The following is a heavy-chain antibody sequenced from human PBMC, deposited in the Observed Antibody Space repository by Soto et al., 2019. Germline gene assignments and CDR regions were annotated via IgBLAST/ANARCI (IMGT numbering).Heavy chain of an antibody. D-gene: IGHD3-3*01. CDR1: GFSLSTSGAA. Sequence: QINLIESGPRLVKPTLSLTLTCTFSGFSLSTSGAAVGWVRQPPGRALEWLALIYWDGDKRYNASLGNRLTITKDTSMNQVVLTLTNVDPADTATYYCAHRATMTIFGLIIDNGIWFDPCGQGTRVIVSS. J-gene: IGHJ5*02. CDR3: AHRATMTIFGLIIDNGIWFDP. CDR2: IYWDGDK. V-gene: IGHV2-5*02.